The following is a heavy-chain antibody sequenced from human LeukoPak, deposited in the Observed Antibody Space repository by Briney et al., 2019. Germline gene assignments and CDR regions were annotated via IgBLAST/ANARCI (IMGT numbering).Heavy chain of an antibody. CDR1: GVTFSSYW. V-gene: IGHV3-7*01. D-gene: IGHD3-10*01. CDR2: IKQDGSEK. CDR3: ARDYYGSGSYYNLQLA. J-gene: IGHJ5*02. Sequence: PGGSLRLSCADSGVTFSSYWMSWVRQAPGKGLEWVANIKQDGSEKYYVDSVKGRFTISRDNAKNSLYLQMNSLRAEDTAVYYCARDYYGSGSYYNLQLAWGQGTLVTVSS.